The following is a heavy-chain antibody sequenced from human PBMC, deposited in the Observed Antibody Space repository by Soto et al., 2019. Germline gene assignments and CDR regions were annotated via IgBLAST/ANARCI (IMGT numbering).Heavy chain of an antibody. D-gene: IGHD3-22*01. CDR2: IYPGDSDT. Sequence: GSLKISCKGSGYSFTSYWIGWVRQMPGKGLEWMGIIYPGDSDTRYSPSFQGQVTISADKSISTAYLQWSSLKASDTAMYYCARNYYDSSGYYVGDVWGQGTTVTVSS. CDR1: GYSFTSYW. J-gene: IGHJ6*02. CDR3: ARNYYDSSGYYVGDV. V-gene: IGHV5-51*01.